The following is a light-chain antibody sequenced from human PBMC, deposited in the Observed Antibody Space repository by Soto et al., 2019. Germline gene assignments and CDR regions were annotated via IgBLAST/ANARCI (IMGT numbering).Light chain of an antibody. CDR2: AAS. V-gene: IGKV1-6*01. CDR3: AQDYIFPRT. CDR1: QSINIW. Sequence: IQMTQSPSTLSASVGDRVTITFRASQSINIWLAWYQQKPGKAPKLLIYAASNLQSGVPSRFSGSGSGTDFTLIISSLQPEDFATYYCAQDYIFPRTFGQGTKVDIK. J-gene: IGKJ1*01.